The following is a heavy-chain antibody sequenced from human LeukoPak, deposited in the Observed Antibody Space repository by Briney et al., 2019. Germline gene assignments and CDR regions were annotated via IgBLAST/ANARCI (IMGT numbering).Heavy chain of an antibody. CDR1: GGSFSGYY. Sequence: SETLSLTCAVYGGSFSGYYWSWIRQPPGKGLEWIGEINHSGSTNYNPSLKSRVTMSVDTSKNQFSLKLSSVTAADTAVYYCARRNLNWFDPWGQGTLVTVSS. CDR3: ARRNLNWFDP. J-gene: IGHJ5*02. V-gene: IGHV4-34*01. CDR2: INHSGST. D-gene: IGHD3-3*01.